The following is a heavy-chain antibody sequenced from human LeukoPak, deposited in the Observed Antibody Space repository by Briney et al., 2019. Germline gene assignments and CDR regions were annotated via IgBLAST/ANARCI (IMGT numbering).Heavy chain of an antibody. J-gene: IGHJ4*02. CDR2: IWYDGSNK. Sequence: GGSLRLSCAASGFTFNTYGMHWVRQAPGKGLEWVAVIWYDGSNKYYADSVKGRFTISRDNSKNTLYLQMNSLRAEDTAVYYCARGDSFDLEVFDYWGQGTLVTVSS. D-gene: IGHD1-1*01. CDR1: GFTFNTYG. CDR3: ARGDSFDLEVFDY. V-gene: IGHV3-33*01.